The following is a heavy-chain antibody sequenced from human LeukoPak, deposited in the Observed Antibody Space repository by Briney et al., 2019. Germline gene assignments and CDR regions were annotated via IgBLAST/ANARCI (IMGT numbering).Heavy chain of an antibody. CDR2: IYPGDSDT. J-gene: IGHJ4*02. CDR1: GYSFTSYW. Sequence: GESLKISCKGSGYSFTSYWIGWVRQMPGKGLEWMGIIYPGDSDTRYSPSFQGPVTISADKSISTAYLQWSSLKASDTAMYYCARPTSYCSGGSCYSELGYDYWGQGTLVTVSS. CDR3: ARPTSYCSGGSCYSELGYDY. V-gene: IGHV5-51*01. D-gene: IGHD2-15*01.